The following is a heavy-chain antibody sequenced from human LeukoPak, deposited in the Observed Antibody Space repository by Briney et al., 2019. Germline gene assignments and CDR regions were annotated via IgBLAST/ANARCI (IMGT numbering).Heavy chain of an antibody. CDR1: GGSISSHC. CDR3: ARHLTVTTKHFDY. J-gene: IGHJ4*02. CDR2: IYYSGST. V-gene: IGHV4-59*11. D-gene: IGHD4-17*01. Sequence: PSETLSLTCTVSGGSISSHCWSWIRQPPGKGLEWIGYIYYSGSTNYNPSLKSRVTISVDTSKNQFSLKLSSVTAADTAVYYCARHLTVTTKHFDYWGQGTLVTVSS.